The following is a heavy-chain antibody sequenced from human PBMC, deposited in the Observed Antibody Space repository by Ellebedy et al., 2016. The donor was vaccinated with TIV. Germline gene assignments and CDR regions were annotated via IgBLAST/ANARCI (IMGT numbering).Heavy chain of an antibody. V-gene: IGHV1-18*01. CDR2: LSPYNGHT. CDR3: ATTVTTNFYYGLDV. D-gene: IGHD4-17*01. CDR1: STSA. J-gene: IGHJ6*02. Sequence: AASVKVSCKASSTSAINWVRQAPGQGLEWMGWLSPYNGHTDYAQNFQGRVTMTTDTSTSTAYMELRGLTSDDTAVYYCATTVTTNFYYGLDVWGQGTTVTVSS.